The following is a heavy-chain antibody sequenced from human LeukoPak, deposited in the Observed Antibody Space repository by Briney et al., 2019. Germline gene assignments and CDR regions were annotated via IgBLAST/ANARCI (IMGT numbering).Heavy chain of an antibody. V-gene: IGHV4-34*01. Sequence: SETLSLTCAVYGGSFSGYYWSWIRQPPGKGLEWIGEINHSGSTNYNPSLKSRVTISVDTSKNQFSLKLSSVTAADTAVYYCARVRVKAAANHFDYWGQGALVTVSS. D-gene: IGHD6-13*01. CDR1: GGSFSGYY. J-gene: IGHJ4*02. CDR3: ARVRVKAAANHFDY. CDR2: INHSGST.